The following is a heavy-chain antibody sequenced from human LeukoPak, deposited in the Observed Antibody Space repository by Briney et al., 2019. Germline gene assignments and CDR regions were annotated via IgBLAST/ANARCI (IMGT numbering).Heavy chain of an antibody. CDR2: MSPNSGNT. V-gene: IGHV1-8*01. D-gene: IGHD1-26*01. CDR1: GYTFTSYD. J-gene: IGHJ4*02. Sequence: ASVKVSCKASGYTFTSYDINWMRQATGQGLEWMGWMSPNSGNTGYAQKFQGRVTMTRDTSTGTAYLELSSLRSEDSAVYYCVRTPPDWGADFWGQGTLVTVSS. CDR3: VRTPPDWGADF.